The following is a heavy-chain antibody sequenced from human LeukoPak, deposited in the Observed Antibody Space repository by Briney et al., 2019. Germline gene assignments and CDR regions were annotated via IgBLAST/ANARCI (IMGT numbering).Heavy chain of an antibody. Sequence: SQTLSLTCTVSGGSISSGGYYWSWIRQPPGKGLEWIGYIYYSGSTYYNPSLKSRVTISVDTSKNQFSLKLSSVTAADTAVYYCAREMITMVRGVFHDAFDLWGQGTMVTVSS. J-gene: IGHJ3*01. D-gene: IGHD3-10*01. V-gene: IGHV4-30-4*08. CDR1: GGSISSGGYY. CDR3: AREMITMVRGVFHDAFDL. CDR2: IYYSGST.